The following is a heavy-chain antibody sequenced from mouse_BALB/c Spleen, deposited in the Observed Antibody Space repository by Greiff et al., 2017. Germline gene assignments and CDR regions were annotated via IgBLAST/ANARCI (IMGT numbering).Heavy chain of an antibody. V-gene: IGHV5-17*02. CDR1: GFTFSSFG. D-gene: IGHD2-1*01. Sequence: EVHLVESGGGLVQPGGSRKLSCAASGFTFSSFGMHWVRQAPEKGLEWVAYISSGSSTIYYADTVKGRFTISRDNPKNTLFLQMTSLRSEDTAMYYCARGAYYGNYVAYWGQGTLVTVSA. J-gene: IGHJ3*01. CDR3: ARGAYYGNYVAY. CDR2: ISSGSSTI.